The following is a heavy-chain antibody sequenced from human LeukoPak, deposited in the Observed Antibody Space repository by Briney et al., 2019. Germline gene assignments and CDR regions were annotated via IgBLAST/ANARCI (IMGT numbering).Heavy chain of an antibody. CDR1: GFTFSNSG. D-gene: IGHD2-15*01. CDR3: ARDLSLYCSGGSCYSLNY. V-gene: IGHV3-30*02. CDR2: IQYEGSNK. J-gene: IGHJ4*02. Sequence: GGSLRLSCAASGFTFSNSGMHWVRQAPGKGLEWVAFIQYEGSNKYYADSVKGRFTISRDNSKNSLYLQMNSLRAEDTAVYYCARDLSLYCSGGSCYSLNYWGQGTLVTVSS.